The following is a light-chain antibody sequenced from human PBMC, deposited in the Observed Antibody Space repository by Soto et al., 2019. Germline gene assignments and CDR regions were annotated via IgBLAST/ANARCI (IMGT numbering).Light chain of an antibody. J-gene: IGLJ1*01. CDR2: EVS. V-gene: IGLV2-23*02. CDR3: CSYTGSPYD. CDR1: SSDVGSYNL. Sequence: QSALTQPASVSGSPGQSITISCTGTSSDVGSYNLVSWYQQHPGKAPKLMIYEVSKRPSGVSNRFSGSKSGNTASLTISGLQAEDEADYYCCSYTGSPYDFGTGTKVTVL.